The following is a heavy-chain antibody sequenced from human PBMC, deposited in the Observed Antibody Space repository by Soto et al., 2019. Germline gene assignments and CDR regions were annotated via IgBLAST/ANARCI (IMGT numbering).Heavy chain of an antibody. D-gene: IGHD4-17*01. Sequence: QVQLVQSGAEVKKPGSSVKVSCKASGGTFSSYTISWVRQAPGQGLEWMGRIIPILGIANYAQKFQGRVTITADNSTSTAYMELSSLRSEDTAVYYCARAPHDYGGWFDPWGQGTLVTVSS. CDR2: IIPILGIA. CDR3: ARAPHDYGGWFDP. V-gene: IGHV1-69*02. CDR1: GGTFSSYT. J-gene: IGHJ5*02.